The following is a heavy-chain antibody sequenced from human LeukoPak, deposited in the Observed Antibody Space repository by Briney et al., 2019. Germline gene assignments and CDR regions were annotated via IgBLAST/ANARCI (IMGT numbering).Heavy chain of an antibody. V-gene: IGHV3-64D*06. CDR2: ISSNGGST. D-gene: IGHD6-19*01. J-gene: IGHJ4*02. CDR3: VKAPYSSGWFDFDY. Sequence: GSLRLSCAASGFTFSSYAMHWVRQAPGKGLEYVSAISSNGGSTYYADSVKGRFTISRDNSKNTLYLQMSSLRAEDTAVYYCVKAPYSSGWFDFDYWGQGTLVTVSS. CDR1: GFTFSSYA.